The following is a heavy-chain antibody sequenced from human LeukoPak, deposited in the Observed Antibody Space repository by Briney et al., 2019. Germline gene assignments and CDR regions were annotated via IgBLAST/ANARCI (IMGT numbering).Heavy chain of an antibody. CDR3: ATDRGWRTSGYYLYYFEY. J-gene: IGHJ4*02. Sequence: GGSLRLSCAASGFTFSSYWMSWVRQAPGKGLEWVANIKQDGSEKYYVDSVKGRFTISGDNAKNSLYLQMSSLRAEDTAVYYCATDRGWRTSGYYLYYFEYWGQGTLVTYSS. CDR1: GFTFSSYW. V-gene: IGHV3-7*01. CDR2: IKQDGSEK. D-gene: IGHD3-3*01.